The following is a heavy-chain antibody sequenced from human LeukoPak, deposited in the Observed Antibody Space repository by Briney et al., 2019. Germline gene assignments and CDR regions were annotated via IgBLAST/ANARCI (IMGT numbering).Heavy chain of an antibody. J-gene: IGHJ4*02. CDR3: ARGSGSWDY. Sequence: PGGSLRLSCEASGFTFSTYSMNWVRQTPVKGLEWVSYISTSSSYIYYTDSVKGRFTISRDNAKNSLYLQMNSLRAEDTAVYYCARGSGSWDYWGQGTLVTVSS. CDR1: GFTFSTYS. CDR2: ISTSSSYI. D-gene: IGHD1-26*01. V-gene: IGHV3-21*03.